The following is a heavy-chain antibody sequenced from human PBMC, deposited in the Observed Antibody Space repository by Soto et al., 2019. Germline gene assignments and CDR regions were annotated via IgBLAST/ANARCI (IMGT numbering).Heavy chain of an antibody. Sequence: QVQLQESGPGLVKPSETLSLTCTVSGGSISSYYWSWIRQPPGKGLEWIGYIYYSGSTNYNPSLKSRVTISVDTSKNQFALKLSSVTDADTAVYYCARDLDYYMDVWGKGTPFTVSS. CDR1: GGSISSYY. CDR3: ARDLDYYMDV. J-gene: IGHJ6*03. CDR2: IYYSGST. V-gene: IGHV4-59*01.